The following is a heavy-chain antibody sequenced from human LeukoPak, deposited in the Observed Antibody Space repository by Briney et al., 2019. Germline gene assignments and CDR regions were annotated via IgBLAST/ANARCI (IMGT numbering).Heavy chain of an antibody. J-gene: IGHJ4*02. Sequence: PGGSLRLSCAASGFTFSSYEMNWVRQAPGKGLEWVSYISSSGSTIYYADSVKGRFTISRDNAKNSLYLQMNSLRAEDTAVYYCAREEVVPAAMGYWGQGTLVTVSS. D-gene: IGHD2-2*01. CDR3: AREEVVPAAMGY. CDR2: ISSSGSTI. CDR1: GFTFSSYE. V-gene: IGHV3-48*03.